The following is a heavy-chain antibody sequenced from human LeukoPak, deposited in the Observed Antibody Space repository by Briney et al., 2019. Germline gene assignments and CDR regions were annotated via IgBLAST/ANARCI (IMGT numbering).Heavy chain of an antibody. CDR2: ISNNGGRT. CDR3: ARDEDTSALSEY. Sequence: GGSLRPSCAGSGFSFSSNTMSWVRQAPGRGLEWVSAISNNGGRTDYADSVKGRFTISRDNSKSILYLHMDSLRAEDTAVYYCARDEDTSALSEYWGQGTLVTVSS. D-gene: IGHD2/OR15-2a*01. J-gene: IGHJ4*02. V-gene: IGHV3-23*01. CDR1: GFSFSSNT.